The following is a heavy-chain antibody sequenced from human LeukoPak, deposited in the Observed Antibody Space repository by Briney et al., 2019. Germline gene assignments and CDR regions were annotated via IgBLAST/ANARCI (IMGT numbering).Heavy chain of an antibody. CDR3: ARLGGATVTTHNFDY. CDR1: GGSISSGDYY. CDR2: IYYSGST. J-gene: IGHJ4*02. V-gene: IGHV4-30-4*08. Sequence: SETLSLTCTVSGGSISSGDYYWSWIRQPPGKGPEWIGYIYYSGSTYYNPSLKSRVTISVDTSKNQFSLKLSSVTAADTAVYYCARLGGATVTTHNFDYWGQGTLVTVSS. D-gene: IGHD4-17*01.